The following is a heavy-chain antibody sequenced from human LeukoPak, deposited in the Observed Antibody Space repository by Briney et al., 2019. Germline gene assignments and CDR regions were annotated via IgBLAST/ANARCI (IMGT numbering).Heavy chain of an antibody. CDR2: IIPIFGTA. D-gene: IGHD2-8*01. V-gene: IGHV1-69*13. J-gene: IGHJ6*02. CDR3: ARMVYAIPYYYYGMDV. Sequence: ASVKVSCTASGGTFSSYAISWVRQAPGQGLEWMGGIIPIFGTANYAQKFQGRVTITADESTSTAYMELSSLRSEDTAVYYCARMVYAIPYYYYGMDVWGQGTTVTVSS. CDR1: GGTFSSYA.